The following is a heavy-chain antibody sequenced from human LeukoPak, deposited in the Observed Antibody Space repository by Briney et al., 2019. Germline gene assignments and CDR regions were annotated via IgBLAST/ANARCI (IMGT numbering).Heavy chain of an antibody. D-gene: IGHD5-18*01. CDR2: IYPGDSDT. V-gene: IGHV5-51*01. CDR1: GNSFTSYW. Sequence: GESLKISCKGSGNSFTSYWIGWVRQMPGKGLEWMGIIYPGDSDTRYSPSFQGQVTISADKSISTAYLQWSSLKASDTAMYYCARRAAMALGYMDVWGKGTTVTVSS. CDR3: ARRAAMALGYMDV. J-gene: IGHJ6*03.